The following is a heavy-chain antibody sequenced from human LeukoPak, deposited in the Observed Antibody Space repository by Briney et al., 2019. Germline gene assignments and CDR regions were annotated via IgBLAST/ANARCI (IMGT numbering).Heavy chain of an antibody. CDR3: ARASRFDDPGDY. J-gene: IGHJ4*02. CDR1: GGTFSSYA. CDR2: INPSGGST. Sequence: ASVKVSCKASGGTFSSYAISWVRQAPGQGLEWMGIINPSGGSTSYAQKFQGRVTMTRDTSTSTVYMELGSLRSEDTAVYYCARASRFDDPGDYWGQGTLVTVSS. V-gene: IGHV1-46*01.